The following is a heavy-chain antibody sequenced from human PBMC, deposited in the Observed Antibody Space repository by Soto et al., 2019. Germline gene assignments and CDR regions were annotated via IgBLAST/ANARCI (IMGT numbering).Heavy chain of an antibody. CDR3: SRGSFGYYGP. V-gene: IGHV3-49*04. Sequence: PGGSLRLACNCSGFRFSEHAMTWVRQAPGKGLEWVGFIRNTPYGGTTDYAASVRGRFTISRDDSASIAYLQMNSLKTEDSGLYYCSRGSFGYYGPWGPGTLVTVSS. J-gene: IGHJ5*02. D-gene: IGHD2-2*03. CDR1: GFRFSEHA. CDR2: IRNTPYGGTT.